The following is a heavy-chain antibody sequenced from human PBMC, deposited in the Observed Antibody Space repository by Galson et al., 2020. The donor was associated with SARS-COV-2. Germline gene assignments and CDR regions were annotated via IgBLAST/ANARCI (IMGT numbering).Heavy chain of an antibody. CDR1: GFTFTSSA. Sequence: SVKVSCKASGFTFTSSAVQWVRQARGQRLEWIGWIVVGSGNTNYAQKFQERVTITRDMSTSTAYMELSSLRSEDTAVYYCAAHGTYGSGSPGGFDYWGQGTLVTVSS. D-gene: IGHD3-10*01. CDR2: IVVGSGNT. V-gene: IGHV1-58*01. CDR3: AAHGTYGSGSPGGFDY. J-gene: IGHJ4*02.